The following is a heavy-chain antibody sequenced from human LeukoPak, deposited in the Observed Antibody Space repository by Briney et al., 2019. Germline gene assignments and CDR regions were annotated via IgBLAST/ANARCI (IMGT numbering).Heavy chain of an antibody. D-gene: IGHD5-18*01. CDR1: GGTFISYA. CDR2: IIPIFGTA. J-gene: IGHJ4*02. V-gene: IGHV1-69*13. Sequence: ASVKVSCKASGGTFISYAISWVRQAPGQGLEWMGGIIPIFGTANYAQKFQGRVTITADESTSTAYMELSSLRSEDTAVYYCARADTAMEFHYFDYWGQGTLVTVSS. CDR3: ARADTAMEFHYFDY.